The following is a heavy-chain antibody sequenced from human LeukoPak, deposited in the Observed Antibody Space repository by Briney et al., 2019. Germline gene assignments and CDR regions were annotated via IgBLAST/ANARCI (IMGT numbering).Heavy chain of an antibody. J-gene: IGHJ3*02. CDR3: ARHARNILNAYDI. CDR2: IYYSGST. Sequence: SETLSPTCTVSGGSTSSYYWSWIRQPPGKGLEWIAYIYYSGSTKYNPSLKSRVTISVDTSKNQFSLNLNSVTAADTAAYYCARHARNILNAYDIWGQGTMVTVSS. V-gene: IGHV4-59*08. CDR1: GGSTSSYY. D-gene: IGHD2-2*02.